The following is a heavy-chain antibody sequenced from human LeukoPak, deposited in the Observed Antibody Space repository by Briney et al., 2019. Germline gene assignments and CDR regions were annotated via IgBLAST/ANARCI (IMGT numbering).Heavy chain of an antibody. CDR2: IKSKTDGGTI. Sequence: GGSLRLSCAASGFTLNNAWMSWVRQAPGKGLEWVGRIKSKTDGGTIDYAAPVKGRSTISRDDSKNMVYLLMNSLKTEDTAVYYCTTSYYDSSGFRAWGQGTLVTVSS. V-gene: IGHV3-15*01. J-gene: IGHJ4*02. CDR3: TTSYYDSSGFRA. D-gene: IGHD3-22*01. CDR1: GFTLNNAW.